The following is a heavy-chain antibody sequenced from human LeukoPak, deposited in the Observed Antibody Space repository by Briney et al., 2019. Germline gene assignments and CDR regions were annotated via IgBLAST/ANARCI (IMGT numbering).Heavy chain of an antibody. CDR1: GFTFSSYS. Sequence: GGSLRPSCAASGFTFSSYSMNRVRQAPGKGLEWVSSISSSSSYIYYADSVKGRFTISRDNAKNSLYLQMSSLRAEDTAVYYCARDRRLYYYGSGIKTTWGQGTLVTVSS. D-gene: IGHD3-10*01. V-gene: IGHV3-21*01. CDR2: ISSSSSYI. J-gene: IGHJ4*02. CDR3: ARDRRLYYYGSGIKTT.